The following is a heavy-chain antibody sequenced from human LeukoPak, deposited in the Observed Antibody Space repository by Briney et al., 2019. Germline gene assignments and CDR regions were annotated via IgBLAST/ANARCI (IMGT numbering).Heavy chain of an antibody. CDR2: INTNTGNP. D-gene: IGHD4-23*01. CDR1: GYTFNNYA. CDR3: ARSNSDGGYLGIGFDY. Sequence: ASVKVSCKASGYTFNNYALNWVRQAPGQGLEWMGWINTNTGNPTYAQDFTGRFVFSVDTSVRTTYLQISSLKAEDTAVYYCARSNSDGGYLGIGFDYWGQGTLVTVSS. J-gene: IGHJ4*02. V-gene: IGHV7-4-1*02.